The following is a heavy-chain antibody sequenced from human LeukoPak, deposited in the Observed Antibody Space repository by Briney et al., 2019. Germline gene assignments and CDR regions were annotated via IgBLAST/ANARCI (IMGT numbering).Heavy chain of an antibody. CDR1: GYSISSGFY. Sequence: SETLSLTCTVSGYSISSGFYWGWIRQPPGKGLEWIGNVYHGGSSYYNPSLKSRVTISVDTSKNQFSLNLYSVTAADTAVYYCARRVGSSDCFDYRGQGTLVTVSS. CDR2: VYHGGSS. CDR3: ARRVGSSDCFDY. J-gene: IGHJ4*02. D-gene: IGHD6-6*01. V-gene: IGHV4-38-2*02.